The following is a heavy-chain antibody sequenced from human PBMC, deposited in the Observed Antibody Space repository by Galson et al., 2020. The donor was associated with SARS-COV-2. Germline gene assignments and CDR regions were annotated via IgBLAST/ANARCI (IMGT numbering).Heavy chain of an antibody. D-gene: IGHD7-27*01. V-gene: IGHV3-48*03. CDR2: ISSSGGTI. CDR3: ARGLNGDRAYYYYGMDV. CDR1: GFTFSNYE. J-gene: IGHJ6*02. Sequence: GESLKISCTASGFTFSNYEMNWVRQAPGKGLEWVSYISSSGGTIYYTDSVKGRFTISRDNAKNSLYLQMSSLRAEDTAVYYCARGLNGDRAYYYYGMDVWGQGTTVTVSS.